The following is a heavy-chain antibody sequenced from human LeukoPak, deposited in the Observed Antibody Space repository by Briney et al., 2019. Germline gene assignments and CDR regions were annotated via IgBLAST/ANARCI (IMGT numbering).Heavy chain of an antibody. CDR3: ASFKEDFWSGSYYFDY. D-gene: IGHD3-3*01. V-gene: IGHV1-2*02. CDR2: INPNSGGT. CDR1: GYTFTGYY. Sequence: GASVKVSCKASGYTFTGYYMHWVRQAPGQGLEWMGWINPNSGGTNYAQKFQGGVTMTRDTSISTAYMELSRLRSDDTAVYYCASFKEDFWSGSYYFDYWGQGTLVTVSS. J-gene: IGHJ4*02.